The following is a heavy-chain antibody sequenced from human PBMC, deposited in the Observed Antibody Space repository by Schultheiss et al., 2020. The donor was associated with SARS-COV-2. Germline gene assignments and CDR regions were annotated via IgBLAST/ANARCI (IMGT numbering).Heavy chain of an antibody. CDR1: GGSISSSSYY. J-gene: IGHJ6*03. CDR3: ARVAPITMVRGVMNYYYYMDV. D-gene: IGHD3-10*01. V-gene: IGHV4-39*07. CDR2: IYYSGST. Sequence: SETLSLTCTVSGGSISSSSYYWGWIRQPPGKGLEWIGSIYYSGSTYYNPSLKSRVTISVDTSKNQFSLKLSSVTAADTAVYYCARVAPITMVRGVMNYYYYMDVWDKGTTVTVSS.